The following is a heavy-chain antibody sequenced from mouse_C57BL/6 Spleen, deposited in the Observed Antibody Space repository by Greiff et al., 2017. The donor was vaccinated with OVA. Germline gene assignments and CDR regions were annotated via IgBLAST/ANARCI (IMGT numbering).Heavy chain of an antibody. CDR2: IWWDDDK. CDR1: GFSLSTFGMG. J-gene: IGHJ4*01. CDR3: ARIEGLGRYYAMDY. Sequence: QVTLKVCGPGLLQPSQPLSLTCSFSGFSLSTFGMGVGWIRQPSGKGLEWLAHIWWDDDKYYNPALKSRLTISKDTSKNQVFLKIAHVDTADTATYYCARIEGLGRYYAMDYWGQGTSVTVSS. D-gene: IGHD4-1*01. V-gene: IGHV8-8*01.